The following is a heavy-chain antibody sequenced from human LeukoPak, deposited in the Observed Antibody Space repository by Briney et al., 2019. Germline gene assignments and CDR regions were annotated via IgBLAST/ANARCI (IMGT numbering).Heavy chain of an antibody. CDR2: IYHSGST. CDR1: GYSISSGYY. D-gene: IGHD6-6*01. J-gene: IGHJ4*02. V-gene: IGHV4-38-2*02. CDR3: ARAMSIAARLRTIFDY. Sequence: PSETLSLTCTVSGYSISSGYYWGWIRPPPGKGLEWIGSIYHSGSTYYNPSLKSRVTISVDTSKNQFSLSLTSVTAADTAVYYCARAMSIAARLRTIFDYWGQGTLVTVSS.